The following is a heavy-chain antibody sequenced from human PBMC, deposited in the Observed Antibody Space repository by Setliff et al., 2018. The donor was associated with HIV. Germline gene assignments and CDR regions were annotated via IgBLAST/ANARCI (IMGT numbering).Heavy chain of an antibody. CDR1: GYSFTSYS. CDR2: INPRSGFR. V-gene: IGHV1-46*01. Sequence: ATVKVSCKASGYSFTSYSMHWVRQTPGQGLEWMGVINPRSGFRIYVQKIKGRVTMTWDTSTTTIYMELRSLTSDDTAVYYCASEDSVGGGFDHLGPGTLVTVSS. J-gene: IGHJ4*02. CDR3: ASEDSVGGGFDH. D-gene: IGHD3-10*01.